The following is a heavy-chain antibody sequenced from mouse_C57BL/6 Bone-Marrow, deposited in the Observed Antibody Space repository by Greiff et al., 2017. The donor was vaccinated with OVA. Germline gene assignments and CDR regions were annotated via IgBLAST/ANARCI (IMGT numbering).Heavy chain of an antibody. V-gene: IGHV1-77*01. CDR2: IGPGSGST. J-gene: IGHJ4*01. CDR3: ARFDGYYVQYAMAY. CDR1: GYTFTDYY. Sequence: VQLQQSGAELVKPGASVKISCKASGYTFTDYYINWVKQRPGQGLEWIGKIGPGSGSTYYNEKFKGKATLTADKSSSTAYMQLSSLTSEDSAVYVCARFDGYYVQYAMAYWGQGTSVTVSS. D-gene: IGHD2-3*01.